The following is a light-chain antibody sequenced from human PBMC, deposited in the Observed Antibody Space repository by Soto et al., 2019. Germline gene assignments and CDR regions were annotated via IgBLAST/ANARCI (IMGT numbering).Light chain of an antibody. V-gene: IGKV1-5*03. CDR3: QQYNSYSEA. Sequence: DIQITQSPSTRSGSVGDRVTITWRASQTISSWLAWYQQKPGKAPKLLIYKASTLKSGVPSRFSGSGSGTEFTLTISSLQPDDFATYYCQQYNSYSEAFGQGTKV. J-gene: IGKJ1*01. CDR1: QTISSW. CDR2: KAS.